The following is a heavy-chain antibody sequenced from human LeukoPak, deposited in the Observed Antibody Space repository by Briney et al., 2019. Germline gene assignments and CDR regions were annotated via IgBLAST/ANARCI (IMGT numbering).Heavy chain of an antibody. J-gene: IGHJ6*02. CDR2: LFTDGTT. Sequence: GGSLRLSCAASGFSVSGHYVSWVRQAPGKGLQWVSILFTDGTTYYADSVRGRFAISRDSYRNTLYLHMTGLRADDTALYFCARDRPYYDKGDMDVWGQGTMVTVSS. D-gene: IGHD3-16*01. CDR3: ARDRPYYDKGDMDV. V-gene: IGHV3-53*01. CDR1: GFSVSGHY.